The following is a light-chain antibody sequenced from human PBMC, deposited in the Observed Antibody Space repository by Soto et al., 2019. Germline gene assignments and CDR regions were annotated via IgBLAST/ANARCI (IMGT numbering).Light chain of an antibody. Sequence: QAVVTQPPSASGTPGQRVTISCSGSSSNIGSNTVNWYQQLPGTAPKLLIYSNNQRPSGVPDRFPGSKSGTSASLAISGLQSKDEADYYCAAWDDSLNGHVVFGGGTQLTVL. CDR1: SSNIGSNT. CDR2: SNN. CDR3: AAWDDSLNGHVV. J-gene: IGLJ2*01. V-gene: IGLV1-44*01.